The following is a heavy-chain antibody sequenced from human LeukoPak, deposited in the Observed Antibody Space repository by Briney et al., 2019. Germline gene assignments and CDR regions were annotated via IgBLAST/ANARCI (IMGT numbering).Heavy chain of an antibody. V-gene: IGHV4-34*01. CDR2: IYYSGNT. D-gene: IGHD3/OR15-3a*01. J-gene: IGHJ4*02. CDR1: GGSFSGYY. CDR3: ARQTGSGLFILP. Sequence: SETLSLTCAVYGGSFSGYYWSWIRQPPGKGLEWIGSIYYSGNTYYNASLKSQFSISIDKSKNQFSLRLTSVTAADTAVYYCARQTGSGLFILPGGQGTLVTVSS.